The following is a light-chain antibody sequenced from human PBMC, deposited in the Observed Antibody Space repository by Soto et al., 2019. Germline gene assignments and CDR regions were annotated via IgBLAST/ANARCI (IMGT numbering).Light chain of an antibody. CDR3: QQRSNWPLIT. J-gene: IGKJ5*01. V-gene: IGKV3D-20*02. CDR1: QSVSSSS. CDR2: GTS. Sequence: EIVLTQSPCTLSLSPGERATLTCRASQSVSSSSLAWYQQRPGQAPRLLIYGTSSRATGIPDRFSGSGSGTDFTLTISSLEPEDFAVYYCQQRSNWPLITFGQGTRLEIK.